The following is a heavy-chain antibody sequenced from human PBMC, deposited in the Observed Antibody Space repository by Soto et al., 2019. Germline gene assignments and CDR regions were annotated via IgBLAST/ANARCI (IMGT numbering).Heavy chain of an antibody. CDR3: AKDLSGYSVY. Sequence: GGSLRLSCAASGFTFSSYGMHWVRQAPGKGLEWVAVISYDGSNKYYADSVKGRFTISRDNSKNTLYLQMNSLRAEDTAVYYCAKDLSGYSVYWGQGTLVTVSS. CDR1: GFTFSSYG. V-gene: IGHV3-30*18. D-gene: IGHD3-3*01. CDR2: ISYDGSNK. J-gene: IGHJ4*02.